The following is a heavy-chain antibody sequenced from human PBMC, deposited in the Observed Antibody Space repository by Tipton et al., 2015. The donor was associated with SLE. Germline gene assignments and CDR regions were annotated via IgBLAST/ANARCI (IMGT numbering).Heavy chain of an antibody. CDR3: ARDQVGMGDFDS. J-gene: IGHJ4*02. CDR1: GGSISSGGYS. V-gene: IGHV4-30-2*01. CDR2: IYDSGST. D-gene: IGHD2-21*01. Sequence: TLSLTCAVSGGSISSGGYSWSWVRQPPGKGLEWIGYIYDSGSTYYNPSLKSRVTISVDTSKNQFSLNLISVTAADTAVYYCARDQVGMGDFDSWGPGTLVTVSS.